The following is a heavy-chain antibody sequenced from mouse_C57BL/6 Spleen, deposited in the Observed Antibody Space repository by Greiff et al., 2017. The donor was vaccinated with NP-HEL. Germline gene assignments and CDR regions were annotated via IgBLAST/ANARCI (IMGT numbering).Heavy chain of an antibody. J-gene: IGHJ3*01. CDR3: ARRYDGYYGGWFAY. CDR1: GYTFTSYW. CDR2: IDPSDSYT. V-gene: IGHV1-50*01. D-gene: IGHD2-3*01. Sequence: QVQLQQPGAELVKPGASVKLSCKASGYTFTSYWMQWVKQRPGQGLEWIGEIDPSDSYTNYNQKFKGKATLTVDTSSSTAYMQLSSLTSEDSAVYYCARRYDGYYGGWFAYWGQGTLVTVSA.